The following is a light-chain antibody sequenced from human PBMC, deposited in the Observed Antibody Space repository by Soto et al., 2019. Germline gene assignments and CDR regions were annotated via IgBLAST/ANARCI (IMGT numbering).Light chain of an antibody. CDR1: QSVSSSY. CDR2: GAS. J-gene: IGKJ1*01. CDR3: QQYGSSPWT. V-gene: IGKV3-20*01. Sequence: EFVLTQSPGTLSLSPGERATLSCRASQSVSSSYLACYQQKPGQAPRLLIYGASSRATGIPDRFSGSGSGTDFTLTISRLEPEDFAVYYCQQYGSSPWTFGQGTKVDIK.